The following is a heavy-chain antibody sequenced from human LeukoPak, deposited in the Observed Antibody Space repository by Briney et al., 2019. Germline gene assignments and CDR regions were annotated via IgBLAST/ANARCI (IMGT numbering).Heavy chain of an antibody. V-gene: IGHV3-23*01. J-gene: IGHJ6*03. CDR3: AKFFGHQLLSPPSGYYMDV. CDR2: ISGSGGST. Sequence: PGGSLRLSCAASGFTFSSYGMSWVRQAPGKGLEWVSAISGSGGSTYYADSVKGRFTISRDNSKNTLYLQMNSLRAEDTAVYYCAKFFGHQLLSPPSGYYMDVWGKGTTVTISS. CDR1: GFTFSSYG. D-gene: IGHD2-2*01.